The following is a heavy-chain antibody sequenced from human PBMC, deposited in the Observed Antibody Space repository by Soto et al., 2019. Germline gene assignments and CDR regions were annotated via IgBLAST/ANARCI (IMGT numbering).Heavy chain of an antibody. CDR2: ISAYNGNT. CDR3: ARDGVVVLAAMGIFDY. CDR1: GYTFTSYG. J-gene: IGHJ4*02. V-gene: IGHV1-18*01. D-gene: IGHD2-2*01. Sequence: QVQLVQSGAEVKKPGASVKVSCKASGYTFTSYGISWVRQAPGQGLEWMGWISAYNGNTNYAQKLQGRVTMTTDTPTSTAYMELRSLTSDDTAVYYCARDGVVVLAAMGIFDYWGQGTLVTVSS.